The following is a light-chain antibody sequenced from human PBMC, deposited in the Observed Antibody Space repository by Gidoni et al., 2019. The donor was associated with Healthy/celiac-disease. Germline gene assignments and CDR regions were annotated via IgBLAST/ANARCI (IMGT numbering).Light chain of an antibody. CDR1: QSVSSN. CDR2: GAS. Sequence: ATLSVSPGERATLSCRASQSVSSNLAWYQQKPGQAPRLLIYGASTRATGIPARFSGSGSGTEFTLTISSLQSEDFAVYYCQQYNNWPFFGQGTKLEIK. J-gene: IGKJ2*01. V-gene: IGKV3-15*01. CDR3: QQYNNWPF.